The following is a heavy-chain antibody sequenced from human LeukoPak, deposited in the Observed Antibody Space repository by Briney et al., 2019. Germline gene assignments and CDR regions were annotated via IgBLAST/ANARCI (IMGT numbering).Heavy chain of an antibody. V-gene: IGHV3-30*02. CDR2: IRSDGSNK. CDR1: GFTFSSYG. J-gene: IGHJ6*02. D-gene: IGHD6-19*01. Sequence: GGSLRLSCAASGFTFSSYGMHWVRQAPGKGLEWVAFIRSDGSNKYYADSVKGRFTISRDNSKNTLYLQMNSLRAADTAVYYCAKDRGSGWSVVGMDVWGQGTTVTVSS. CDR3: AKDRGSGWSVVGMDV.